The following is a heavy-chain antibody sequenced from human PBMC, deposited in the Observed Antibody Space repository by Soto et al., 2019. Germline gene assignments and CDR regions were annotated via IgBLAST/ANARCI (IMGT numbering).Heavy chain of an antibody. CDR1: GFTFSSYG. Sequence: QVQLVESGGGVVQPGRSLRLSCAASGFTFSSYGMHWVRQAPGKGLEWVAVISYDGSNKYYADSVKGRFTISRDNSKHTLYLEMNSLRAEDTAVYYCATGRSWGNDHYYYGMDVWGQGTTVTVSS. V-gene: IGHV3-30*03. J-gene: IGHJ6*02. CDR2: ISYDGSNK. D-gene: IGHD1-26*01. CDR3: ATGRSWGNDHYYYGMDV.